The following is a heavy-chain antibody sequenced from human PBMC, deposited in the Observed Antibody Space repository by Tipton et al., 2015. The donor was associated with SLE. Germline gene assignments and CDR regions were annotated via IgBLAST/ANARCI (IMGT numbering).Heavy chain of an antibody. CDR3: AGAWQGYCSGGTCYVLDY. D-gene: IGHD2-15*01. CDR1: VGSISSHY. J-gene: IGHJ4*02. V-gene: IGHV4-59*11. Sequence: TLSLTCTVSVGSISSHYWSWMRPPPGKGLEWVGYISYSETTNYNPSRKRRVTISVDTSKNQFSLKLRSVTAADTAVYYCAGAWQGYCSGGTCYVLDYWGQGTLVTVSS. CDR2: ISYSETT.